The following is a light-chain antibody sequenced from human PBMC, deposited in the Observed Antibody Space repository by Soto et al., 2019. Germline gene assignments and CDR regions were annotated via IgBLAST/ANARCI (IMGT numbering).Light chain of an antibody. CDR2: GAS. Sequence: EMVLTQSPRTLSLSPGERATLSCRASQRVSSSYLAWYQQKPGQAPRLLIYGASSRATGIPDRFSGSGSGTDFTLTISRLEPEDFPVYYCQQYGSSPPMYTFGQGTKVDIK. J-gene: IGKJ2*01. CDR3: QQYGSSPPMYT. V-gene: IGKV3-20*01. CDR1: QRVSSSY.